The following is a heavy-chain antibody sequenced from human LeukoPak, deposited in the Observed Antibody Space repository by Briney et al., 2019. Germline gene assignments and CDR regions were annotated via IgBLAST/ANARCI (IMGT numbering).Heavy chain of an antibody. CDR3: ARVGYYDSSGYYSRFDY. D-gene: IGHD3-22*01. V-gene: IGHV4-39*07. Sequence: PSETLSLTCTVSGGSISSSSYYWGWIRQPPGKGLEWIGSIYYSGSTYYNPSLKSRVTISVDTSKNQFSLKLSSVTAADTAVYYCARVGYYDSSGYYSRFDYWGQGTLVTVSS. CDR2: IYYSGST. J-gene: IGHJ4*02. CDR1: GGSISSSSYY.